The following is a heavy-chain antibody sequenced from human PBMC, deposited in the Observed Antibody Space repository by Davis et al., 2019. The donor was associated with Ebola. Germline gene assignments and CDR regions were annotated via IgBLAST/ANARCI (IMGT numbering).Heavy chain of an antibody. CDR1: GYTFTDYF. V-gene: IGHV1-2*06. Sequence: ASVKVSCKASGYTFTDYFIHWVRQAPGQGLEWLGRINCNIGGTNYAQNFQGRVTMTRETSINTAYMEMRSLTSDDTALYYCAREMYATGHASDIWGQGTMVTVSS. J-gene: IGHJ3*02. CDR3: AREMYATGHASDI. CDR2: INCNIGGT. D-gene: IGHD1-14*01.